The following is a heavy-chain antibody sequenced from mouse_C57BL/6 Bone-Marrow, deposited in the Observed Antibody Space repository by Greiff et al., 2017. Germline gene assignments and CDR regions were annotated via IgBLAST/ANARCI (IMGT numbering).Heavy chain of an antibody. CDR2: IYPRSGNT. Sequence: QVQLQQSGAELARPGASVKLSCKASGYTFTSYGISWVKQRTGQGLEWIGEIYPRSGNTYYNEKFKGKATLTADKSSSTAYMELRSLTSDDSAVYFCFTTVVAFDYWGQGTTLTVSS. J-gene: IGHJ2*01. D-gene: IGHD1-1*01. CDR3: FTTVVAFDY. CDR1: GYTFTSYG. V-gene: IGHV1-81*01.